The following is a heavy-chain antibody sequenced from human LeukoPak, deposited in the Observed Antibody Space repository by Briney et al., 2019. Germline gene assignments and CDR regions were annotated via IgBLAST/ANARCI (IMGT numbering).Heavy chain of an antibody. V-gene: IGHV4-39*07. J-gene: IGHJ3*02. CDR1: GGSISSSSYY. D-gene: IGHD3-16*01. CDR3: ASIPYVEEAFDI. CDR2: IYYSGST. Sequence: PSETLSLTCTVSGGSISSSSYYWGWIRQPPGKGLEWIGSIYYSGSTYYNPSLKSRVTISVDTSKNQFSLKLSSVTAADTAVYYCASIPYVEEAFDIWGQGTMVTVSS.